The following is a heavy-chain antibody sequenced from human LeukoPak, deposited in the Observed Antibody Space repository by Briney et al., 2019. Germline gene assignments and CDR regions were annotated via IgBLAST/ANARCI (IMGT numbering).Heavy chain of an antibody. CDR1: GGSISSSSYY. Sequence: SETLSLTCTVSGGSISSSSYYWGWIRQAPGKGLEWIGRIHTSGSTNYNPSLKSRVTMSVDTSKNQFSLKLSSVTAADTAVYYCAREGGAEYFQDWGQGTLVTVSS. J-gene: IGHJ1*01. D-gene: IGHD1-26*01. CDR3: AREGGAEYFQD. V-gene: IGHV4-61*05. CDR2: IHTSGST.